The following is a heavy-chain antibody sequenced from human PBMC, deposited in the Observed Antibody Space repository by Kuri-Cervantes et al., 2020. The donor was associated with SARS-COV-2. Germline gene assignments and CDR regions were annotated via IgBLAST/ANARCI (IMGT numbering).Heavy chain of an antibody. J-gene: IGHJ3*02. V-gene: IGHV1-18*04. D-gene: IGHD6-13*01. CDR2: ISSYNGKT. CDR1: GYTFSSYG. CDR3: ARDGGIAAATSEGAFDI. Sequence: ASVKVSCKASGYTFSSYGISWVRQAPGQGLEWMGWISSYNGKTGYAPRFQDRITMTTDTSTSTAYMEVRSLRSDDTAVYYCARDGGIAAATSEGAFDIWGQGTMVTDSS.